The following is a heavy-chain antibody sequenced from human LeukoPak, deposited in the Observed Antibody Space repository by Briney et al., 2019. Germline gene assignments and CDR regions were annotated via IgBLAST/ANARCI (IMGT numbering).Heavy chain of an antibody. Sequence: SETLSLTCTDPGGSISSYYWSWIRQPPGKGLEWIGYIYTSGSTNYNPSLKSRVTISVDTSKNQFSLKLSSVTAADTAVYYCARQVGPFDPWGQGTLVTVSS. V-gene: IGHV4-4*09. CDR1: GGSISSYY. CDR2: IYTSGST. CDR3: ARQVGPFDP. D-gene: IGHD3-10*01. J-gene: IGHJ5*02.